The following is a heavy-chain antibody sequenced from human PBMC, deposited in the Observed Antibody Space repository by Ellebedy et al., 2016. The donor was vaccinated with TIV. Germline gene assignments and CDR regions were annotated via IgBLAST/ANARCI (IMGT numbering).Heavy chain of an antibody. D-gene: IGHD2-21*01. CDR1: GFTFSGYW. V-gene: IGHV3-7*04. J-gene: IGHJ3*02. CDR2: IKEDGSEK. CDR3: AKDRGALWAASDGFDI. Sequence: GESLKISXAASGFTFSGYWISWVRQAPGKGLEWVANIKEDGSEKYYVDSVKGRFTISRDNAKNSLYVQMNSLRAEDTALYYCAKDRGALWAASDGFDIWGQGTMVTVSS.